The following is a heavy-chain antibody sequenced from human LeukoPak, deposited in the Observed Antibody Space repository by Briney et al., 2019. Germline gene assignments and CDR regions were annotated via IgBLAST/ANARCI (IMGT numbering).Heavy chain of an antibody. CDR1: GFTFSSYG. CDR3: AKDDYSNYGYFDY. Sequence: PGRSLRLSCAASGFTFSSYGMHWVRQAPGKGLEWVAVISYDGSNKYYADSVKGRFTISRDNSKNTLCLQMNSLRAEDTAVYYCAKDDYSNYGYFDYWGQGTLVTVSS. V-gene: IGHV3-30*18. D-gene: IGHD4-11*01. CDR2: ISYDGSNK. J-gene: IGHJ4*02.